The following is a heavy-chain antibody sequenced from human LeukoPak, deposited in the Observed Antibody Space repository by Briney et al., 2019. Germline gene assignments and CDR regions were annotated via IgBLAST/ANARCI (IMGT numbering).Heavy chain of an antibody. CDR3: ARDSFYSSSWADFDY. D-gene: IGHD6-13*01. V-gene: IGHV1-69*06. CDR2: IIPIFGTA. CDR1: GGTFSSYA. J-gene: IGHJ4*02. Sequence: SVKVSCKASGGTFSSYAISWVRQAPGQGLERMGGIIPIFGTANYAQKFQGRVTITADKSTSTAYMELSSLRSEDTAVYYCARDSFYSSSWADFDYWGQGTLVTVSS.